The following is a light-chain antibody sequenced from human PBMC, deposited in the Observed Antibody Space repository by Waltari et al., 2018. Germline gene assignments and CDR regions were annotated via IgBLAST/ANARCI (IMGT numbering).Light chain of an antibody. CDR2: EAS. CDR1: QTVNANF. V-gene: IGKV3-20*01. Sequence: EMVLTQSPGTLSLSPGESATLSCRASQTVNANFLAWYQQKPGQAPRLLIFEASSRATGIPDRFSGRGSGTDFTLTVSRLEPEDSAVYYCQQYGDSFRTFGQGTKVEI. J-gene: IGKJ1*01. CDR3: QQYGDSFRT.